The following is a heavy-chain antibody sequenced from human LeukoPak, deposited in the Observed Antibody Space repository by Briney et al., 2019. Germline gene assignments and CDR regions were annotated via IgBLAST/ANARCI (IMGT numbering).Heavy chain of an antibody. CDR2: IKQDGSEK. J-gene: IGHJ5*02. D-gene: IGHD2-15*01. V-gene: IGHV3-7*03. CDR3: AREDCSGGSCYPWWFDP. CDR1: GFTFSSYW. Sequence: PGGSLRLSCAASGFTFSSYWMSWVRLAPGKGLEWVANIKQDGSEKYYVDSVKGRFTISRDNAKNSLYLQMNSLRAEDTAVYYCAREDCSGGSCYPWWFDPWGQGTLVTVSS.